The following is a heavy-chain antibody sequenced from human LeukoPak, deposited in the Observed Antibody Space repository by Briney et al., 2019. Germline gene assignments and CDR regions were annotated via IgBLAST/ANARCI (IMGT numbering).Heavy chain of an antibody. D-gene: IGHD3-3*01. CDR3: ARDKNRVTIFAVAVDY. Sequence: GGSPRLSCAASGFTFSSYAMHWVRQAPGKGLEWVAVISYDGSKKYYADSVKGRFTISRDNSKNTLYLQMNSLRAEDTAVYYCARDKNRVTIFAVAVDYWGQGTLVTVSS. V-gene: IGHV3-30*04. J-gene: IGHJ4*02. CDR1: GFTFSSYA. CDR2: ISYDGSKK.